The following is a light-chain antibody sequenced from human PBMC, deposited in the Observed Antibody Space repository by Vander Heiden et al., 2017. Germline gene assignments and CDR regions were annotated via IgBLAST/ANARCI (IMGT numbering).Light chain of an antibody. Sequence: EFVLTQQPGTLSLSPGERATLSCRARQSVSSNYLAWYHHKPGKAPRLLIYGASSRAAGIPDRFSGSGSGTDFTLTISRLEPEDFAVYFCHYGSPPQITFGPGTKVDVK. V-gene: IGKV3-20*01. CDR3: HYGSPPQIT. CDR1: QSVSSNY. J-gene: IGKJ3*01. CDR2: GAS.